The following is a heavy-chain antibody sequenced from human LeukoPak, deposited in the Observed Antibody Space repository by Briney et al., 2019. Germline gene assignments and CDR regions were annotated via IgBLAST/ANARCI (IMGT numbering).Heavy chain of an antibody. CDR1: GFTLGDFA. J-gene: IGHJ4*02. D-gene: IGHD3-3*01. CDR2: IRGKAYGGTT. V-gene: IGHV3-49*03. CDR3: ARPIDYELWSDYGDYFDY. Sequence: GGSLRLSCTASGFTLGDFATRWFRQAPGKGLEWVGFIRGKAYGGTTEYAASVKGRFTISRDDSKSIAYLQMNSLRPEDTAVFFCARPIDYELWSDYGDYFDYWGQGTLVTVSS.